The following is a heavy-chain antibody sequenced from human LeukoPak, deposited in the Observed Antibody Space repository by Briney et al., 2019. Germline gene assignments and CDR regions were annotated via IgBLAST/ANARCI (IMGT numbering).Heavy chain of an antibody. D-gene: IGHD5-18*01. CDR1: GASISSHY. V-gene: IGHV4-59*03. J-gene: IGHJ4*02. CDR3: ALSDTAMIKGGFDY. Sequence: SETLSLTCSVSGASISSHYWSWIRQPPGKGLEWIGYIYYSGIANYNPSLKSRVTIPIDTSKNQFSLKLSSVTPADTAVYYCALSDTAMIKGGFDYWGQGTLVTVSS. CDR2: IYYSGIA.